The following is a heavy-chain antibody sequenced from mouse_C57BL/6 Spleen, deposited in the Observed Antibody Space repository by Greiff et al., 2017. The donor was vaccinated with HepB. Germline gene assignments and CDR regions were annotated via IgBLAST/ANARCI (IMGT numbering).Heavy chain of an antibody. CDR3: ARFYYGYDVDYAMDY. CDR2: INPGSGGT. CDR1: GYAFTNYL. D-gene: IGHD2-2*01. Sequence: VQRVESGAELVRPGTSVKVSCKASGYAFTNYLIEWVKQRPGQGLEWIGVINPGSGGTNYNEKFKGKATLTADKSSSTAYMQLSSLTSEDSAVYFCARFYYGYDVDYAMDYWGQGTSVTVSS. J-gene: IGHJ4*01. V-gene: IGHV1-54*01.